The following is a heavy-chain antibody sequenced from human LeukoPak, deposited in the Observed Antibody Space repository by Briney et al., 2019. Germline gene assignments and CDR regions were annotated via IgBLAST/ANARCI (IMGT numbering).Heavy chain of an antibody. CDR2: INHSGRS. CDR3: ARGPTRTPIRWMRDDDAFDI. D-gene: IGHD4-23*01. Sequence: PSETLSLTCAVYGGSFSVYYWSWIRQPPGKGLEWIGEINHSGRSNYNLSLKSRITISVDTSKNQFALNLSSVTAADTAVYYCARGPTRTPIRWMRDDDAFDIWGQGTMVTVSS. V-gene: IGHV4-34*01. J-gene: IGHJ3*02. CDR1: GGSFSVYY.